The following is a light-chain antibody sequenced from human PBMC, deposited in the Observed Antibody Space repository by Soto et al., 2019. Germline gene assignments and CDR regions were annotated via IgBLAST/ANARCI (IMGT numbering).Light chain of an antibody. CDR2: SSD. Sequence: QSVLTQPPSASGTPGQRVTISCSGSTSNIGFNDVFWHQQFPGAAPRLLIYSSDQRPSGVPDRFSASKSGTSASLAISGLWSEDEAEYYCAVWDDSLSAVVFGGGTKVTVL. J-gene: IGLJ2*01. V-gene: IGLV1-47*02. CDR3: AVWDDSLSAVV. CDR1: TSNIGFND.